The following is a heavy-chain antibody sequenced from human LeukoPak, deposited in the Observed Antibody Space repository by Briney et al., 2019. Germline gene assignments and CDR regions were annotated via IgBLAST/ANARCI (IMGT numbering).Heavy chain of an antibody. CDR1: GYTLNEVS. Sequence: GASVKVSCKLSGYTLNEVSMHWVRQAPGKGLEWGGGFEPEDAYTILAEKFQGRVTMTEDASTDTAYMELRRLRSEDTAVYYCAAYKVDWTHYYHRLHYWGQGTLVTVSS. V-gene: IGHV1-24*01. CDR2: FEPEDAYT. J-gene: IGHJ4*02. CDR3: AAYKVDWTHYYHRLHY. D-gene: IGHD3/OR15-3a*01.